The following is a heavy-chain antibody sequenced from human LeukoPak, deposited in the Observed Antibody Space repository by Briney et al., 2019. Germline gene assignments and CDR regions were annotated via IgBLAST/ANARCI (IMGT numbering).Heavy chain of an antibody. CDR1: GGSNSSYY. V-gene: IGHV4-4*07. CDR2: IYTSGST. CDR3: ARANMIVGYYYMDV. D-gene: IGHD3-22*01. Sequence: SETLSLTCTVSGGSNSSYYWSWIRQPAGKGLEWIGRIYTSGSTNYNPSLKSRVTMSVDTSKNQFSLKLSSVTAADTAVYYCARANMIVGYYYMDVWGKGTTVTVSS. J-gene: IGHJ6*03.